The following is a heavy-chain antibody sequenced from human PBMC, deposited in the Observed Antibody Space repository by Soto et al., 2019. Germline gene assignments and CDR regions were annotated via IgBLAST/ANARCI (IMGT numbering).Heavy chain of an antibody. V-gene: IGHV3-7*01. J-gene: IGHJ3*02. D-gene: IGHD3-16*01. CDR3: AKYYGHFYGYVCDGFDI. Sequence: PGVSLTLSCAASGFAFGRHWISWIRQAPGKGLEWVANIKQDGSEKYYVDSVKGRFTISRNNAKNSLYLQMNSLRAEDTAVFYCAKYYGHFYGYVCDGFDIWGQGTRVTV. CDR2: IKQDGSEK. CDR1: GFAFGRHW.